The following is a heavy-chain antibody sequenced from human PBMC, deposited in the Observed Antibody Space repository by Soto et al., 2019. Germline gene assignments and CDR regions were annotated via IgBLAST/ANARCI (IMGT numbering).Heavy chain of an antibody. V-gene: IGHV4-34*09. CDR1: GGSFSGYY. CDR3: ARWRVYNWFDP. J-gene: IGHJ5*02. D-gene: IGHD6-6*01. CDR2: INHSGST. Sequence: PSETLSLTCAVYGGSFSGYYWSWIRQPPGKGLEWIGEINHSGSTNYNPSLKSRVTISVDTSKNQFSLKLSSVTAADTAVYYCARWRVYNWFDPWGRGTLVTVSS.